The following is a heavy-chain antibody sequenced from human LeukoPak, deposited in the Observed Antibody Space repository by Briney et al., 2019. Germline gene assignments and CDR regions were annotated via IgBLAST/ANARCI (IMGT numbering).Heavy chain of an antibody. CDR2: ISYDGSNK. V-gene: IGHV3-30*18. CDR1: GFTFSSYG. Sequence: GRSLRLSCAASGFTFSSYGMHWVSQAPGKGLEWVAVISYDGSNKYYADSVKGRFTISRDNSKNTLYLQMNSLRAEDTAVYYCAKPFIRGYSGYDPTDVKPDYWGQGTLVTVSS. J-gene: IGHJ4*02. CDR3: AKPFIRGYSGYDPTDVKPDY. D-gene: IGHD5-12*01.